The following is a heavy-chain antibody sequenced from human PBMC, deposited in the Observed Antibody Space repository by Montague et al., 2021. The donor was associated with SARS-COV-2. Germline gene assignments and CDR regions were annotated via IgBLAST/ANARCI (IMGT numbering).Heavy chain of an antibody. D-gene: IGHD3-10*01. J-gene: IGHJ3*02. Sequence: SETLSLTCTVSGGSITRNYYWGWIRQPPRKGLEWVGNIYYSGTTFINPSLKSRVTISVDASKNQFSLNLTSVTAADTAVYYCARPLVRGAPKAFDIWGQGALVIVSS. V-gene: IGHV4-39*01. CDR1: GGSITRNYY. CDR2: IYYSGTT. CDR3: ARPLVRGAPKAFDI.